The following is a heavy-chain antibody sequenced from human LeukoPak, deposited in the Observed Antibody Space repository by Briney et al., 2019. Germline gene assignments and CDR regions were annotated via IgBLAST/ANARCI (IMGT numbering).Heavy chain of an antibody. D-gene: IGHD6-6*01. J-gene: IGHJ5*02. CDR1: GYTFTGYY. V-gene: IGHV1-2*02. CDR3: ARDRVAARNWFDP. CDR2: INPNSGGT. Sequence: GASVKVSCKASGYTFTGYYIHWVRQAPGQGLEWMGWINPNSGGTNYAQKFQGRVTMTRDTSISTAYMELSRLRSDDTAVYYCARDRVAARNWFDPWGQGTLVTVSS.